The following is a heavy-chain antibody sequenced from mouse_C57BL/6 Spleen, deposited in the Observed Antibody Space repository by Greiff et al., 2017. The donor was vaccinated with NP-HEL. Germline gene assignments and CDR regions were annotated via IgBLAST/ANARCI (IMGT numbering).Heavy chain of an antibody. J-gene: IGHJ1*03. Sequence: VKLVESGPGLVQPSQSLSITCTVSGFSLTSYGVHWVRQSPGKGLEWLGVIWSGGSTDYNAAFISRLSISKYNSKSQVFFKMNSLQDDDTDIYYCARKHEYDWYFDVWGTGTTVAVSS. V-gene: IGHV2-2*01. CDR3: ARKHEYDWYFDV. D-gene: IGHD5-2*01. CDR2: IWSGGST. CDR1: GFSLTSYG.